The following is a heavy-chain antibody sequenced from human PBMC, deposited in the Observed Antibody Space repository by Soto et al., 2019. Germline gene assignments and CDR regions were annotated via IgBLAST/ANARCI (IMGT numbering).Heavy chain of an antibody. Sequence: SVKVSCKASGGTFSSYAISWVRQAPGQGLDWMGGIIPIFGTANYAQKFQGRVTITADESTSTAYMELSSLRSEDTAVYYCARDILRANYYGSGSHINWFDPWGQGTLVTVSS. CDR2: IIPIFGTA. V-gene: IGHV1-69*13. CDR1: GGTFSSYA. D-gene: IGHD3-10*01. J-gene: IGHJ5*02. CDR3: ARDILRANYYGSGSHINWFDP.